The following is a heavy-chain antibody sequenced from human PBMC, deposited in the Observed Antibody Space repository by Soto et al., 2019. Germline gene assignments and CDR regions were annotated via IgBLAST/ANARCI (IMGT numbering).Heavy chain of an antibody. D-gene: IGHD6-19*01. CDR3: AVAVAGPTAIGY. V-gene: IGHV3-74*01. J-gene: IGHJ4*02. CDR1: GFTFSSYW. Sequence: PGGSLRLSCGASGFTFSSYWMHWVRQAPGKGLVWVSRINSDGSCTSYADSVKGRFTISRDNAKNKLYLQMNSLRAEDTAVYYCAVAVAGPTAIGYWGQGTLVTVSS. CDR2: INSDGSCT.